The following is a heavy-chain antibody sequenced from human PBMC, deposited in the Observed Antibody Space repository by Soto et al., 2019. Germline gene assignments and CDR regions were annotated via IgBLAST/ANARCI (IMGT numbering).Heavy chain of an antibody. CDR1: GGRFSNYA. Sequence: SVKVSCKASGGRFSNYAISWVRQAPGQGLEWMGGIIPIFETTNYAQKFQGRVTIIADESTSTACMEMSSLTSEDTAVYYCASQQHSDYDFSSFDYCGQGTLVTVSS. CDR3: ASQQHSDYDFSSFDY. J-gene: IGHJ4*02. V-gene: IGHV1-69*13. CDR2: IIPIFETT. D-gene: IGHD5-12*01.